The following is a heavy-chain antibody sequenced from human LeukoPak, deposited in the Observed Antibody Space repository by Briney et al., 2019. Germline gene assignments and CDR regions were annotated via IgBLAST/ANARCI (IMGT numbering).Heavy chain of an antibody. CDR1: GFTFSSYA. Sequence: GGALRLSCAASGFTFSSYAMSWVRQAPGKGLEWVSAISGSGGSTYYADYVKGRFTISRDNSKNTLYLQMNSLRAEDTAVYYSAVGSYLGRNFDYWGQGTLVTVSS. CDR2: ISGSGGST. J-gene: IGHJ4*02. D-gene: IGHD1-26*01. V-gene: IGHV3-23*01. CDR3: AVGSYLGRNFDY.